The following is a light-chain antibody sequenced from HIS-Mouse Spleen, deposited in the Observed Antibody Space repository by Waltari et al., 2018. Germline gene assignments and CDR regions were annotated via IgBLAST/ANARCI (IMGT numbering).Light chain of an antibody. CDR2: EDS. CDR3: YSTDSSGNHRRV. Sequence: SYELTQPPSVSVSPGQTARITCSGEPLPKNYTYSYQQKSGQAPVLVIYEDSKRPSGIPERFSGSSSGTMATLTISGAQVEDEADYYCYSTDSSGNHRRVFGGGTKLTVL. V-gene: IGLV3-10*01. J-gene: IGLJ3*02. CDR1: PLPKNY.